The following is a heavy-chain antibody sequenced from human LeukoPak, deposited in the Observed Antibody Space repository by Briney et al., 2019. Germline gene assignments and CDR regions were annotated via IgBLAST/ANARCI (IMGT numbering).Heavy chain of an antibody. CDR2: ISTSSSYI. J-gene: IGHJ4*02. CDR1: GFTFSSYA. D-gene: IGHD3-10*01. V-gene: IGHV3-21*01. Sequence: PGGSLRLSCAASGFTFSSYAMNWVRQAPGTGLEWVSSISTSSSYIYYADSVKGRFTIARDAAKNPLYLQMDSLRAEDTAVCYCARGYDFGSGSFFDYWGQGTLVTVSS. CDR3: ARGYDFGSGSFFDY.